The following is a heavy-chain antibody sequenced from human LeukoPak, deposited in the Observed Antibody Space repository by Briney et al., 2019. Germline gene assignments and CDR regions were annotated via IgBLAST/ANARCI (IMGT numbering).Heavy chain of an antibody. Sequence: GGSLRLSCTASGFTFGDYAMSWFRQAPGKGLEWVGFIRSKTYGGTTEYAVSVKGRFTISRDDSKSIAYLQMNSLITEDTAVYYCTRVPTARGNPSGSLRGQGTLVTVSS. CDR3: TRVPTARGNPSGSL. CDR2: IRSKTYGGTT. V-gene: IGHV3-49*03. J-gene: IGHJ4*02. D-gene: IGHD4-23*01. CDR1: GFTFGDYA.